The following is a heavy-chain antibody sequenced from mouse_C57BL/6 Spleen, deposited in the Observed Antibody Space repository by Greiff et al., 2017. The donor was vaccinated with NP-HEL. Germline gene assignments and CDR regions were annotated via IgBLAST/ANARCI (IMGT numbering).Heavy chain of an antibody. CDR1: GYTFTSYW. Sequence: QVQLQQPGAELVKPGASVKLSCKASGYTFTSYWMQWVKQRPGQGLEWIGEIDPSDSYTNYNQTFKGKATLTVDTSSSTAYMQLSSLTSEDSAVYYCARGASYGSSYDYAMDYWGQGTSVTVSS. V-gene: IGHV1-50*01. CDR2: IDPSDSYT. J-gene: IGHJ4*01. D-gene: IGHD1-1*01. CDR3: ARGASYGSSYDYAMDY.